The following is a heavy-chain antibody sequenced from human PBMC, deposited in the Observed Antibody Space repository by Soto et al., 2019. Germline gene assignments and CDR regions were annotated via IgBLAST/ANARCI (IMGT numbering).Heavy chain of an antibody. Sequence: EVQLLESGGGLVQPGGSLRLSCAASGFTFSSYAMSWVRQAPGKGLEWVSAISGSGGSTYYADSVKGRFTISRDNSNNTLYLQMNSLRAEDTAVHYCAKEVNGPYYYYGMDVWGQGTTVTVSS. CDR2: ISGSGGST. CDR3: AKEVNGPYYYYGMDV. J-gene: IGHJ6*02. CDR1: GFTFSSYA. D-gene: IGHD2-8*01. V-gene: IGHV3-23*01.